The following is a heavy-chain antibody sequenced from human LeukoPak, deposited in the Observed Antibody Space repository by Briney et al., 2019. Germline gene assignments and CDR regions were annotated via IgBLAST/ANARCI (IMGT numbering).Heavy chain of an antibody. J-gene: IGHJ5*02. CDR3: ARADRPNLYYDFWSGGAVPWFDP. CDR2: IYYSGST. Sequence: SETLSLTCTVSGGSISSYYWSWIRQPTGKGLEWIGYIYYSGSTNYNPSLKSQVTISVDTSKNQFSLKLSSVTAADTAVYYCARADRPNLYYDFWSGGAVPWFDPWGQGTLVTVSS. D-gene: IGHD3-3*01. V-gene: IGHV4-59*01. CDR1: GGSISSYY.